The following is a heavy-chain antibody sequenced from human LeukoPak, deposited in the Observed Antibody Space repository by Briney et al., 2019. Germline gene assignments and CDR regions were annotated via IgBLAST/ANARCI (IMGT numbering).Heavy chain of an antibody. CDR1: GFTFSSYA. Sequence: GGSLRLSCAASGFTFSSYAMSWVRQAPGKGLEWVSAISDIGAATNYSDSVKGRLTISRDNSKNTLYLQMNSLRAEDTAVYYCAKRSCSGGSCNFDYWGQGTLVTVSS. D-gene: IGHD2-15*01. CDR2: ISDIGAAT. J-gene: IGHJ4*02. CDR3: AKRSCSGGSCNFDY. V-gene: IGHV3-23*01.